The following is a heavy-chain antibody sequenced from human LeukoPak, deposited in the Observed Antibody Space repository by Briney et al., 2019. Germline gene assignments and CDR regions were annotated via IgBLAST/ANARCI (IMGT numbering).Heavy chain of an antibody. D-gene: IGHD4-17*01. V-gene: IGHV4-34*01. CDR1: GGSFSGYY. CDR3: ARAYGDYSGDYFDY. CDR2: INHSGST. J-gene: IGHJ4*02. Sequence: SETLSLTCAVYGGSFSGYYWSWIRQPPGKGLEWIGEINHSGSTNYNPSLKSRVTISVDTSKNQFSLKLSSVTAADTAVYYCARAYGDYSGDYFDYWGQGTLVTVSS.